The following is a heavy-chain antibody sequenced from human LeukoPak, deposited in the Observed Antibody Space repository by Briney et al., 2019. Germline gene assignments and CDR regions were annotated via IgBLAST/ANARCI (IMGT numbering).Heavy chain of an antibody. CDR3: ARRALYYFDY. CDR1: GGSISSYY. CDR2: IYYSGST. V-gene: IGHV4-59*08. Sequence: SETLSLTCTVSGGSISSYYWSWIRQPPGKGLEWIGYIYYSGSTNYNPSLKSRVTISVGTSKNQFSLKLSSVTAADTAVYYCARRALYYFDYWGQGTLVTVSS. J-gene: IGHJ4*02. D-gene: IGHD1-26*01.